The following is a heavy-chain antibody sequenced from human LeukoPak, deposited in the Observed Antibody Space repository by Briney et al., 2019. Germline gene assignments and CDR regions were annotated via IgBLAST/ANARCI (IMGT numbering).Heavy chain of an antibody. CDR1: GGTFSNYD. D-gene: IGHD5-24*01. CDR2: IIPIFGTA. Sequence: SVKVSCKASGGTFSNYDVSWVRQAPGQGLEWMGGIIPIFGTANYAQKFQGRVTITTDESTSTAYMELSSLRSEDTAVYYCARVKEGMATIFDYWGQGTLVTVSS. V-gene: IGHV1-69*05. CDR3: ARVKEGMATIFDY. J-gene: IGHJ4*02.